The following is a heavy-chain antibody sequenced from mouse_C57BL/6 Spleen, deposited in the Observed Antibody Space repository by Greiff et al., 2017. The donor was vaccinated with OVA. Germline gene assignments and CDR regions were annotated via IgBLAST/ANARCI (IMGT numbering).Heavy chain of an antibody. Sequence: VQLQQPGAELVKPGASVKLSCTASGYTFTSYWMHWVKQRPGQGLEWIGMIHPNSGSTNYNEKFKSKATLTVDKSSSTAYMQLSSLTSEDSAVYYCARDSSGYDYWGQGTTLTVSS. CDR3: ARDSSGYDY. D-gene: IGHD3-2*02. J-gene: IGHJ2*01. CDR2: IHPNSGST. V-gene: IGHV1-64*01. CDR1: GYTFTSYW.